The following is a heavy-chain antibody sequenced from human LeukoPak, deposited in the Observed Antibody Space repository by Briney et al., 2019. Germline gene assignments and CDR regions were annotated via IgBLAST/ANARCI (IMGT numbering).Heavy chain of an antibody. Sequence: GASVKVSCKASGYTFTSYYMHWVRQAPGQGLEWMGIINPSGGSTSYALKFQGRVTMTRDTSTSTVYMELSSLRSEDTAVYYCAEALYGSGSYRAFDIWGQGTMVTVSS. CDR3: AEALYGSGSYRAFDI. CDR1: GYTFTSYY. J-gene: IGHJ3*02. D-gene: IGHD3-10*01. V-gene: IGHV1-46*01. CDR2: INPSGGST.